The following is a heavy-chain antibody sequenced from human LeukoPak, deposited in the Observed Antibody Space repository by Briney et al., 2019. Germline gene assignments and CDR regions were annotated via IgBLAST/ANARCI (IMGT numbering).Heavy chain of an antibody. J-gene: IGHJ4*02. CDR3: ARDDTKYCSGGSCYFGY. CDR1: GFTFSSYS. Sequence: GGSLRLSCAASGFTFSSYSMNWVRQAPGKGLEWVSSISSSSSYMYYADSVKGRFTISRDNAKNSLYLQMNSLRAEDTAVYYCARDDTKYCSGGSCYFGYWGQGTLVTVSS. D-gene: IGHD2-15*01. V-gene: IGHV3-21*01. CDR2: ISSSSSYM.